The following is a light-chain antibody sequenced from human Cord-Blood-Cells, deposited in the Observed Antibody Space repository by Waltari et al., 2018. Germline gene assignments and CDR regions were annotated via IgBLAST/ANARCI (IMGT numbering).Light chain of an antibody. CDR2: AAS. Sequence: DLQITQSPSSVAESVGDRVTILCRASQRISCWLAWYQQKPGKAPKLLSYAASRLQSGVPPRLSRSGSGTDFTLTISSLQPADFATYYCQQANSFPRTFGQGTKVEIK. V-gene: IGKV1-12*01. CDR3: QQANSFPRT. CDR1: QRISCW. J-gene: IGKJ1*01.